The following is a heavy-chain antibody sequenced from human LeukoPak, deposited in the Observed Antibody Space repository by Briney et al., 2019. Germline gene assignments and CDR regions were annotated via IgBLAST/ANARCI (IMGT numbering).Heavy chain of an antibody. D-gene: IGHD5-24*01. CDR3: AKGGSIGTIYYFDY. CDR2: ISGSGSNT. V-gene: IGHV3-23*01. Sequence: GSLRLSCAASGFTFSFYAMSWVRQAPGKGLEWVSSISGSGSNTYYADSVKGRFTSSRDNSKNTLYMQVNSLRAEDTAIYYCAKGGSIGTIYYFDYWGQGALVTVSS. CDR1: GFTFSFYA. J-gene: IGHJ4*02.